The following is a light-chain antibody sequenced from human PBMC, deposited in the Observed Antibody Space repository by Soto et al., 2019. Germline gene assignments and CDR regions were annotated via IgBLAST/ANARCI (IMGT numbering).Light chain of an antibody. Sequence: EIVLTQSPGTLSVSPGERATVSCRASQTVSSGFLAWYQQKPGQAPRLLIYGASTRATGIPARFSGSGSGTEFTLTIRSLQSGDFAVYYCQQYGSSPLTFGGGTKVDI. CDR3: QQYGSSPLT. V-gene: IGKV3-20*01. CDR2: GAS. J-gene: IGKJ4*01. CDR1: QTVSSGF.